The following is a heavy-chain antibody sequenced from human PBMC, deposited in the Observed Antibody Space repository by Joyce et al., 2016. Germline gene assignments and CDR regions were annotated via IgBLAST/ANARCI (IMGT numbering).Heavy chain of an antibody. J-gene: IGHJ4*02. D-gene: IGHD2-8*01. CDR1: GDSITSHDW. CDR2: IHHSGPT. CDR3: ARNGYYCLDC. Sequence: QVQLQESGPGLVKPSGTLSLTCAVSGDSITSHDWWSWVRPPPGKGLEWIGEIHHSGPTNYNPALKSRVTISVHKSENQVSLNLNSVTAADTAIYYCARNGYYCLDCWGQGTLVIVSS. V-gene: IGHV4-4*02.